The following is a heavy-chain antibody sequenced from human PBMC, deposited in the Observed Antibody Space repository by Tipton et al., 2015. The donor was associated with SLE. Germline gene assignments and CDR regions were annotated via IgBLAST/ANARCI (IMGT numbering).Heavy chain of an antibody. Sequence: TLSLTCAVYGGSFSGYYWSWIRQPPGKGLEWIGEINHSGSTNYNPSLKSRVTISVDTPKNQFSLKLSSVTAADTAVYYCATGYDFQTGWFQHWGQGTLVPVSS. CDR1: GGSFSGYY. V-gene: IGHV4-34*01. D-gene: IGHD5-12*01. J-gene: IGHJ1*01. CDR3: ATGYDFQTGWFQH. CDR2: INHSGST.